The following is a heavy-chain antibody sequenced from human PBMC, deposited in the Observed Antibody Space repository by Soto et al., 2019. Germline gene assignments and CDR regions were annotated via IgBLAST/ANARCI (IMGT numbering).Heavy chain of an antibody. CDR3: AKEGNGDRMHPYYSCGMDV. CDR2: ISYDGSNK. D-gene: IGHD4-17*01. J-gene: IGHJ6*02. CDR1: GFTFSSYG. V-gene: IGHV3-30*18. Sequence: QVQLVESGGGVVQPGRSLRLSCAASGFTFSSYGMHWVRQAPGKGLEWVAVISYDGSNKYYADSVKGRFTISRDNSKNXRXLQMNSLRAEDTAVYYCAKEGNGDRMHPYYSCGMDVWGQGTTVTVSS.